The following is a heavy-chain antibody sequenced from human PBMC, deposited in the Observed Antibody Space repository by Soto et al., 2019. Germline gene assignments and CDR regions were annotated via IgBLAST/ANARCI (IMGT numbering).Heavy chain of an antibody. J-gene: IGHJ5*02. Sequence: QLQLQESGPGLVKPSETLSLTCTVSGGSISSSSYYWGWIRQPPGKGLEWIGSIYYSGSTYYNPSLKSRVTISADTSKNQFSLKLSSVTAADTAVYYCARRSEYNWFDPWGQGTLVTVSS. CDR1: GGSISSSSYY. V-gene: IGHV4-39*01. CDR3: ARRSEYNWFDP. CDR2: IYYSGST.